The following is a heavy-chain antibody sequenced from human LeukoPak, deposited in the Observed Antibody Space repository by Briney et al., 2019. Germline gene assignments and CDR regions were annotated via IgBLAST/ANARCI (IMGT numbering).Heavy chain of an antibody. CDR2: TYYRSKWYN. D-gene: IGHD6-19*01. J-gene: IGHJ4*02. CDR3: ARDREAEYGSFFREVAVAGPFDY. Sequence: SQTLSLTCAISGDSVSSNSAAWNWIRQSPSRGLEWLGRTYYRSKWYNDYAVSVKSRITINPDTSKNQFSLQLNSVTPEDTAVYYCARDREAEYGSFFREVAVAGPFDYWGQGTLVTVSS. V-gene: IGHV6-1*01. CDR1: GDSVSSNSAA.